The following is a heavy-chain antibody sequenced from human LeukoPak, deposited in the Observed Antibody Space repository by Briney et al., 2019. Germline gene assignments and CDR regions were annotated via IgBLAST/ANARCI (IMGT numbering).Heavy chain of an antibody. CDR2: ISDSGVNT. CDR3: AKRAFCSSASCYYFDF. V-gene: IGHV3-23*01. J-gene: IGHJ4*02. D-gene: IGHD2-2*01. CDR1: GFPFSNYA. Sequence: GGSLRLSCAASGFPFSNYAMSWVRQAPGKGLEWVSVISDSGVNTYYADSVKGRFTISRDISQNTLYLQMNSLRAEDTAVYYCAKRAFCSSASCYYFDFWGQGTLVTVSS.